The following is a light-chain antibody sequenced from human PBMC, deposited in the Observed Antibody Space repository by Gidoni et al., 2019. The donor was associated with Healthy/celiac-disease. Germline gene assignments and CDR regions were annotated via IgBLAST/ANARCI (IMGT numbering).Light chain of an antibody. CDR2: DVS. CDR1: SSDVGGYNY. Sequence: QSALTQPASVSGSPGQSITISCTGTSSDVGGYNYVSWYQQRPGKAPKLMIYDVSNRPSGVSNRFSGSKSGNTASLTSSGLQAEDEAEYYCSSYTSSSTVVFGGGTKLTVL. V-gene: IGLV2-14*01. CDR3: SSYTSSSTVV. J-gene: IGLJ2*01.